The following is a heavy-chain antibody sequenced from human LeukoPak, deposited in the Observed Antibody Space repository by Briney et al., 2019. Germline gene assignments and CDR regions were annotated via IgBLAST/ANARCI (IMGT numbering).Heavy chain of an antibody. CDR3: ARLNYDYVWGSYLYFDY. CDR1: GGSISSYY. V-gene: IGHV4-59*08. D-gene: IGHD3-16*02. Sequence: SSETLSLTCTVSGGSISSYYWSRIRQPPGKGLEWIGYIYYSGGTNYNPSLKSRVTISVDTSKNQFSLKLSSVTAADTAVYYCARLNYDYVWGSYLYFDYWGQGTLVTVSS. J-gene: IGHJ4*02. CDR2: IYYSGGT.